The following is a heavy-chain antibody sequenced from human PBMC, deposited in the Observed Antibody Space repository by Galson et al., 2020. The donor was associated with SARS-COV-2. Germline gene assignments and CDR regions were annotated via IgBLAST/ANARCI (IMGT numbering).Heavy chain of an antibody. V-gene: IGHV3-43*01. Sequence: GESLKISCAASGFTFDDYTMHWVRQAPGKSLEWVSLITWNGGAIYYADSVKGRFTVSRDNSKNSLYLQMKSLTSEDTALYYCARGFKYNGYEIQYWGQGTLLTVSS. CDR2: ITWNGGAI. D-gene: IGHD5-12*01. CDR3: ARGFKYNGYEIQY. CDR1: GFTFDDYT. J-gene: IGHJ4*02.